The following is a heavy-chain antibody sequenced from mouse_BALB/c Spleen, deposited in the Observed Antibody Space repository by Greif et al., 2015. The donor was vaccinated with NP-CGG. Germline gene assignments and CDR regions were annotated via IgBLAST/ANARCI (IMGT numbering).Heavy chain of an antibody. V-gene: IGHV5-9-2*01. Sequence: EVKLVESGGGLVKPGGSLKLSCAASGFTFSSYGMSWVRQTPEKRLEWVATISGGGSYTYYPDSVKGRFTISRDNAKNSLYLQMSSLRSEDTALYYCARHDYDADWGQGTLVTVSA. D-gene: IGHD2-4*01. CDR1: GFTFSSYG. CDR2: ISGGGSYT. J-gene: IGHJ3*01. CDR3: ARHDYDAD.